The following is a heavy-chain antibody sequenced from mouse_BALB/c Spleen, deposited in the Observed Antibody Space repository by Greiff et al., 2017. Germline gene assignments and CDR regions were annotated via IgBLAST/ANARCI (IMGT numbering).Heavy chain of an antibody. Sequence: VHLVESGPGLVAPSQSLSITCTVSGFSLTSYGVHWVRQPPGKGLEWLGVIWAGGSTNYNSALMSRLSISKDNSKSQVFLKMNSLQTDDTAMYYCARYTTATRWYFDVWGAGTTVTVSS. CDR2: IWAGGST. CDR3: ARYTTATRWYFDV. V-gene: IGHV2-9*02. D-gene: IGHD1-2*01. CDR1: GFSLTSYG. J-gene: IGHJ1*01.